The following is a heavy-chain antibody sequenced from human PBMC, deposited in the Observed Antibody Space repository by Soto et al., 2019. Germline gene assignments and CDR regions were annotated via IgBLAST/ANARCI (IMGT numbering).Heavy chain of an antibody. Sequence: SETLSLTCTVSGGSISSSSYYWGWIRQPPGKGLEWTGSIYYSGSTYYNPSLKSRVTISVDTSKNQFSLKLSSVTAADTAVFYCASALKYHFAFWGQGTLVTVSS. V-gene: IGHV4-39*01. D-gene: IGHD2-2*01. CDR1: GGSISSSSYY. J-gene: IGHJ4*02. CDR2: IYYSGST. CDR3: ASALKYHFAF.